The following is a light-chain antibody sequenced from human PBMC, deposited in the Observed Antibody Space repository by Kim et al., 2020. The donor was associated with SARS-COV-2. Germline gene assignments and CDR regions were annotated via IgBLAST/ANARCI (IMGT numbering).Light chain of an antibody. Sequence: SYEMTQPPSVSVYTGQTASITCSGDKLGDKYACWYQQKPGQSPVLVIYQDSKRPSGIPERFSGSNSGNTATLTISGTQAMDEADYYCQAWDSSTHVVFGGGTQLTVL. CDR3: QAWDSSTHVV. J-gene: IGLJ2*01. V-gene: IGLV3-1*01. CDR1: KLGDKY. CDR2: QDS.